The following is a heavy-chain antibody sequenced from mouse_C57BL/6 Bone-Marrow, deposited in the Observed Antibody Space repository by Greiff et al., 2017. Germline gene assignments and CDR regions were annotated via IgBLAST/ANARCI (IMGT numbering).Heavy chain of an antibody. CDR1: GFTFSSYG. CDR3: ASSWDY. V-gene: IGHV5-6*01. CDR2: ISSGGSYT. Sequence: EVQLVESGGDLVKPGGSLKLSCAASGFTFSSYGMSWVRQTPDKRLEWVATISSGGSYTYYPDSVKGRFTISRDNAKNTLYLQMSSLKSEDTAMYYCASSWDYWGQGTSVTVSS. J-gene: IGHJ4*01.